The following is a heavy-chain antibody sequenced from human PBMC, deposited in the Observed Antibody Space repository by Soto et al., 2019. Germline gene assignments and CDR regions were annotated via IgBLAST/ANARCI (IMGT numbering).Heavy chain of an antibody. D-gene: IGHD6-19*01. Sequence: GGSLRLSCAASGFTFSSYWMHWVRQAPGKGLVWVSRINSDGSSTSYADSVKGRFTISRDNAKNTLYLQMNSLRAEDTAVYYCARDEATPYTSGWCLYYYDSMDVWGQGTTVTVSS. CDR2: INSDGSST. J-gene: IGHJ6*02. V-gene: IGHV3-74*01. CDR3: ARDEATPYTSGWCLYYYDSMDV. CDR1: GFTFSSYW.